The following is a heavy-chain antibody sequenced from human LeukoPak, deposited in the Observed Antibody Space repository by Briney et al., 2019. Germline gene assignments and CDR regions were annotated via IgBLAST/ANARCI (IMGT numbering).Heavy chain of an antibody. CDR3: ARDFRAIVNYFDY. Sequence: GGSLRLSCAASGFTFSSYSMNWVRQAPGKGLEWVSSISSSSSYIYYADSVKGRFTISRDNAKNSLYLQMNSLRAEDTAVYYCARDFRAIVNYFDYWGQGTLVTVSS. J-gene: IGHJ4*02. V-gene: IGHV3-21*01. CDR1: GFTFSSYS. D-gene: IGHD5-18*01. CDR2: ISSSSSYI.